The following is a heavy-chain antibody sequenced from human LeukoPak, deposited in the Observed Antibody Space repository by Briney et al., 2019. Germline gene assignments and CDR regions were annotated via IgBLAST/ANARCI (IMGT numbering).Heavy chain of an antibody. V-gene: IGHV1-3*01. CDR1: GYIFVNYA. J-gene: IGHJ4*02. CDR3: ARGWGGDCYHVH. Sequence: ASVKVSCKASGYIFVNYAMHWVRQAPGQRLEWMGWIYGGNGNTKYSQKFQGRVSITRDTSASTVYMELSSLGSEDTAVYYCARGWGGDCYHVHWGQGTLVTVSP. D-gene: IGHD2-21*02. CDR2: IYGGNGNT.